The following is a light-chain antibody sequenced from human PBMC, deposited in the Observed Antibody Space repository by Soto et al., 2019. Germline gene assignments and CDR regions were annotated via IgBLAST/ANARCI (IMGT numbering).Light chain of an antibody. CDR1: SSNIGGNS. J-gene: IGLJ1*01. CDR2: DDN. V-gene: IGLV1-51*01. Sequence: QSVLTQPPSVSAAPGQKVTISCSGSSSNIGGNSVSWYQQLPETAPKLLIYDDNKLPSGIPDRFSGSKSGTSATLGITGFQTGDEADYYCGSWDSSLSAYVFGTGTKVTVL. CDR3: GSWDSSLSAYV.